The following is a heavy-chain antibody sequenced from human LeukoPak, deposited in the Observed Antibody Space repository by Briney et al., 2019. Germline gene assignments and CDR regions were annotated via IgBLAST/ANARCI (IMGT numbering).Heavy chain of an antibody. J-gene: IGHJ5*02. CDR2: INTNTGNP. V-gene: IGHV7-4-1*02. CDR1: GYTFTSYA. D-gene: IGHD1-26*01. Sequence: GASVKVSCKASGYTFTSYAMNWVRQAPGQGLEWMGWINTNTGNPTYAQGFTGRFVFSLDTSVSTAYLQISSLKAEDTAVYYCARGEWELLGNWFDPWGQGTLVTVSS. CDR3: ARGEWELLGNWFDP.